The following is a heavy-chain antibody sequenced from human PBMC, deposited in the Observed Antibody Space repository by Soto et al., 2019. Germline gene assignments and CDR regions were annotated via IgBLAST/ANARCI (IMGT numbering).Heavy chain of an antibody. D-gene: IGHD5-12*01. CDR1: GYTFTSYG. Sequence: SVKVSCKASGYTFTSYGISWVRQAPGQGLEWMGGIIPVFGRPNYAQRFRGRLTITADESTNTGYMELIDLRSEDTAVYYCAREGSGYNFWGQGTQVTVSS. V-gene: IGHV1-69*13. CDR2: IIPVFGRP. CDR3: AREGSGYNF. J-gene: IGHJ1*01.